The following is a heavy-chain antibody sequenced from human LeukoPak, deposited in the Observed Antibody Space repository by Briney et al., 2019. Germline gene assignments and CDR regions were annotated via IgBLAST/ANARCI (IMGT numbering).Heavy chain of an antibody. Sequence: PGGSLRLSCAASGFTFSSYSINWVRQAPGKGLEWVSSISNRGTYIYYADSVEGRFTISRDNAKNSVYLQMHSLRVEDTAVYYCAKGSSSSRPYYFDYWGQGTLVTVSS. CDR1: GFTFSSYS. D-gene: IGHD6-13*01. J-gene: IGHJ4*02. CDR3: AKGSSSSRPYYFDY. V-gene: IGHV3-21*04. CDR2: ISNRGTYI.